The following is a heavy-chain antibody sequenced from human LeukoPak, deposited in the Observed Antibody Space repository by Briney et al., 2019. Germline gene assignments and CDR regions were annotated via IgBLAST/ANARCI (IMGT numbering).Heavy chain of an antibody. Sequence: SETLSLTCAVYGGSFSGYYWSWIRQPPGKGLEWIGEINHSGSTNYNPSLKSRVTISVDTSKIQFSLKLSSVTAADTAVYYCARGLGDPHLLWDQGTLVTVSS. CDR2: INHSGST. D-gene: IGHD2-21*01. CDR1: GGSFSGYY. J-gene: IGHJ4*02. V-gene: IGHV4-34*01. CDR3: ARGLGDPHLL.